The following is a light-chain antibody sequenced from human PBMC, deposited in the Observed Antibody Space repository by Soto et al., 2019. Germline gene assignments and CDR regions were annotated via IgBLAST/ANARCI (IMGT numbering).Light chain of an antibody. J-gene: IGKJ1*01. V-gene: IGKV1-39*01. Sequence: DIQMTQSPPSLSASVGDRVTISCRTSQSIKHYLSWYQQKPGKAPKLLICAASTLQSGVPSRFSGSGSGTDFTLTISSLQTEDFATYFCQQSFSTPQTFGQGTKVELK. CDR3: QQSFSTPQT. CDR2: AAS. CDR1: QSIKHY.